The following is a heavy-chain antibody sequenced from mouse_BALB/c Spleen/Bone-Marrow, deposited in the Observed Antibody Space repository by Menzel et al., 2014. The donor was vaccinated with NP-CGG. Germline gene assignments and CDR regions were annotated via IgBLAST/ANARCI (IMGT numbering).Heavy chain of an antibody. Sequence: EVQLQQSGGGLVQPGGSLKLSCAASGFDFSTFWMSWVRQAPGKGLEWIGEINPDRRTINYSPSLKDKFVISRDNAKNTLYLLMSKVRPEDTALYYCARLHYYGYGAYWGQGTLVTVSA. CDR3: ARLHYYGYGAY. J-gene: IGHJ3*01. CDR2: INPDRRTI. V-gene: IGHV4-1*02. D-gene: IGHD1-2*01. CDR1: GFDFSTFW.